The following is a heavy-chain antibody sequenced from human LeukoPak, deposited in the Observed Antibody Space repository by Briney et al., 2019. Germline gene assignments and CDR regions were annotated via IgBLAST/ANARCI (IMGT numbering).Heavy chain of an antibody. D-gene: IGHD6-13*01. Sequence: ASVKVSCKASGYTFTSYYMHWVRQAPGQGLEWMGIINPSGGSTSYAQKFQGRVTMTRDTSTSTVYMELSSLRSEDTAVYYCARDGWYSSSWYFGSYYYYYMDVWGKGTTVTISS. J-gene: IGHJ6*03. V-gene: IGHV1-46*01. CDR2: INPSGGST. CDR3: ARDGWYSSSWYFGSYYYYYMDV. CDR1: GYTFTSYY.